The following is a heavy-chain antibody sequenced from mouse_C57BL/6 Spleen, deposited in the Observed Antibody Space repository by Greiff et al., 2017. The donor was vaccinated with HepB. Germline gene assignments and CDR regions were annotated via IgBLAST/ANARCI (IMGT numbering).Heavy chain of an antibody. D-gene: IGHD2-4*01. CDR2: INYDGSST. CDR3: ARFYYDYDYFDY. Sequence: EVKLVESEGGLVQPGSSMKLSCTASGFTFSDYYMAWVRQVPEKGLEWVANINYDGSSTYYLDSLKSRFIISRDNAKNILYLQMSSLKSEDTATYYCARFYYDYDYFDYWGQGTTLTVSS. CDR1: GFTFSDYY. J-gene: IGHJ2*01. V-gene: IGHV5-16*01.